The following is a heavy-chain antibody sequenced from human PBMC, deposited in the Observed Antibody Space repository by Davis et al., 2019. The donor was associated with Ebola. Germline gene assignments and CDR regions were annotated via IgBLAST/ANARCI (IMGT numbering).Heavy chain of an antibody. J-gene: IGHJ4*02. CDR2: INPNSGGT. CDR1: GYTFTGYY. Sequence: ASVKVSCKASGYTFTGYYMHWVRQAPGQGLEWMGWINPNSGGTNYAPKFQGRVTMTRDTSITTAYMELSSLRSDDTAVYYCARGGSSSFFDYWGQGTLVTVSS. D-gene: IGHD6-6*01. CDR3: ARGGSSSFFDY. V-gene: IGHV1-2*02.